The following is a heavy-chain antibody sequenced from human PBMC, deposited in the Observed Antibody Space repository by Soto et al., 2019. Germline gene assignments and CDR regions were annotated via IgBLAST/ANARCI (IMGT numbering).Heavy chain of an antibody. CDR3: ARDKYSSSYTPYNWFDP. Sequence: PGGSLRLSXAASGFTFSSYAMHWVRQAPGKGLEWVAVISYDGSNKYYADSVKGRFTISRDNSKNTLYLQMNSLRAEDTAVYYCARDKYSSSYTPYNWFDPWGQGTLVTVSS. D-gene: IGHD6-6*01. V-gene: IGHV3-30-3*01. CDR2: ISYDGSNK. CDR1: GFTFSSYA. J-gene: IGHJ5*02.